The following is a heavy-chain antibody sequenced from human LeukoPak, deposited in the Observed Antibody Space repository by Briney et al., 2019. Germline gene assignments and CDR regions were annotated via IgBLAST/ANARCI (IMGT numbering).Heavy chain of an antibody. Sequence: TGGSLRLSCAASGFTFSSYSMNWVRQAPGKGLEWVSSISSSSSYIYYADSVKGRFTISRDNAKNSLYLQMNSLRAEDTAVYYCARGRVVATITRTPYFDYWGQGTLVTVSS. V-gene: IGHV3-21*01. D-gene: IGHD5-12*01. CDR2: ISSSSSYI. CDR1: GFTFSSYS. CDR3: ARGRVVATITRTPYFDY. J-gene: IGHJ4*02.